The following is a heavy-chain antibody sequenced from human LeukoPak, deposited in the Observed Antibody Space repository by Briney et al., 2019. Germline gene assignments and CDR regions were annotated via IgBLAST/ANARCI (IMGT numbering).Heavy chain of an antibody. CDR1: GFTFSSYS. Sequence: PGGSLRLSCAASGFTFSSYSMNWVRQAPGKGLEWVSSISSSSYIYYADSVKGRFTISRDNAKNSLYLQMNSLRAEDTAVYYCARDRITMVRGGAFDIWGQGTMVTVSS. V-gene: IGHV3-21*01. CDR2: ISSSSYI. J-gene: IGHJ3*02. D-gene: IGHD3-10*01. CDR3: ARDRITMVRGGAFDI.